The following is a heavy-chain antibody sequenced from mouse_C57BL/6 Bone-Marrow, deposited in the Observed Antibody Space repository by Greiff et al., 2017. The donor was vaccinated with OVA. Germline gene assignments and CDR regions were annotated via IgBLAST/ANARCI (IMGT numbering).Heavy chain of an antibody. D-gene: IGHD1-1*01. V-gene: IGHV1-52*01. J-gene: IGHJ3*01. CDR3: ARSYYYGSSSPWFAY. Sequence: QVQLQQPGAELVRPGSSVKLSCKASGYTFTSYWMHWVKQRPIQGLEWIGNIDPSDSETHYNQKFKDKATLTVDKSSSTAYMQLSSLTSEDSAVYYCARSYYYGSSSPWFAYWGQWTLVTVSA. CDR1: GYTFTSYW. CDR2: IDPSDSET.